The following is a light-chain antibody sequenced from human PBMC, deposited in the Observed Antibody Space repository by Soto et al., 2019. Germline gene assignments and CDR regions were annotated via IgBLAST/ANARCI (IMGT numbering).Light chain of an antibody. Sequence: DIVLTQSPGTLSLSPGERATVSCRASQSVANSHLDWYRQKPGQTPMLLIYDASSRSTGIPYRISGSGSGTDFTLTISSLEPEDFALYYCQQYGSAPCTFGPGTKVDIK. CDR2: DAS. CDR3: QQYGSAPCT. J-gene: IGKJ3*01. V-gene: IGKV3-20*01. CDR1: QSVANSH.